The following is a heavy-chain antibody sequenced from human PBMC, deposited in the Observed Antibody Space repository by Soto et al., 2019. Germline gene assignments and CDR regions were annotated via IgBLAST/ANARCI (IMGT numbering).Heavy chain of an antibody. CDR3: ARIHYDYVWGHDY. CDR2: IYYSGST. J-gene: IGHJ4*02. CDR1: GGSISRGGYY. D-gene: IGHD3-16*01. V-gene: IGHV4-31*03. Sequence: QVQLQESGPGLVKPSQTLSLTCTVSGGSISRGGYYWSWIRQHPGKGLEWIGYIYYSGSTYYNPSLKSRVTISVDTSKNQFSLKLSSVTAADTAVYYCARIHYDYVWGHDYWGQGTLVTVSS.